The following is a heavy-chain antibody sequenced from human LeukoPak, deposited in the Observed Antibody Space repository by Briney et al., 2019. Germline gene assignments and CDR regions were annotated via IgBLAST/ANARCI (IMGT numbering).Heavy chain of an antibody. D-gene: IGHD3-16*01. Sequence: ASVKVSCKASGYTFTGYYIHWVRQAPGQGLEWMGWINPNSGGTNYAQKFQGRVTMTRDTSISTAYMELSRLRSDDTAVYYCAREGGSSPYYYYGMDVWGQGTTVTVSS. CDR2: INPNSGGT. CDR3: AREGGSSPYYYYGMDV. J-gene: IGHJ6*02. V-gene: IGHV1-2*02. CDR1: GYTFTGYY.